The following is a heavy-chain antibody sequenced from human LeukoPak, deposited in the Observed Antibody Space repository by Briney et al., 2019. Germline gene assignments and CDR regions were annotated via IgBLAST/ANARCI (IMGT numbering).Heavy chain of an antibody. Sequence: GGSLRLSCAASGFTFGTYWMSWVRQAPGKGLEWVANINQDESEKYYADSVKGRFTISRDNAKNSLYLQMNSLRAEDAALYYCARSRSDYGGNSWFGPWGQGTLVTVSS. CDR2: INQDESEK. J-gene: IGHJ5*02. D-gene: IGHD4-23*01. CDR1: GFTFGTYW. CDR3: ARSRSDYGGNSWFGP. V-gene: IGHV3-7*01.